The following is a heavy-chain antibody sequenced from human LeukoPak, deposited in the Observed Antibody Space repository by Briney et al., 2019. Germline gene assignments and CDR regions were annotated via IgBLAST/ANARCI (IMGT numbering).Heavy chain of an antibody. V-gene: IGHV4-59*02. CDR2: INYSGTT. CDR3: ARDKVLYGYYMDV. Sequence: SETLSLTCTVSGGSVSSHYWSWIRQPPGEGLEWIGYINYSGTTNYNPSLKSRVTISIDTSKNQFSLRLRSVTAADTAVYYCARDKVLYGYYMDVWGEGTTVTVSS. D-gene: IGHD2/OR15-2a*01. J-gene: IGHJ6*03. CDR1: GGSVSSHY.